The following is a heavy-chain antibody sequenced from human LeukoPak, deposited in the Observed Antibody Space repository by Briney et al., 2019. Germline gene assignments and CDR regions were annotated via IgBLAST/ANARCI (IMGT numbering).Heavy chain of an antibody. Sequence: ASVKVSCKASGYTFTSYDINWVRQATGQGLEWMGWMNPNSGNTGYAQKFQGRVTMTRNTSISTAYMELSSLRSEDTAVYYCARVLVYYYDSSGYYSTDAFDIWGQGTMVTVSS. V-gene: IGHV1-8*01. CDR3: ARVLVYYYDSSGYYSTDAFDI. J-gene: IGHJ3*02. CDR2: MNPNSGNT. CDR1: GYTFTSYD. D-gene: IGHD3-22*01.